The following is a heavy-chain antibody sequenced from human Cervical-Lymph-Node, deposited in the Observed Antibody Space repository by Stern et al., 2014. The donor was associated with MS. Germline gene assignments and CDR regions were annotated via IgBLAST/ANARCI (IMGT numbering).Heavy chain of an antibody. CDR1: GGSISSGGSS. D-gene: IGHD2-21*01. CDR2: IYHSGRT. J-gene: IGHJ3*01. Sequence: QVQLQESGSGQAKPSQTLSLTCAVSGGSISSGGSSWNWIRQPPGKGLEWIGFIYHSGRTYYNPSLKGRVLILVGTCKNQFDLNLRSVTAADTAVYYCARGGVIYTQDRNGFDVWGQGTMVTVSS. CDR3: ARGGVIYTQDRNGFDV. V-gene: IGHV4-30-2*01.